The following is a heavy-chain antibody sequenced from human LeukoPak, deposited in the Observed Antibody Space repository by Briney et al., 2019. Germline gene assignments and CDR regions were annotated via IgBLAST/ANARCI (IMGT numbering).Heavy chain of an antibody. D-gene: IGHD6-13*01. CDR1: GYTFTSYD. V-gene: IGHV1-8*01. CDR2: MNPNSGNT. Sequence: ASVKVSCKASGYTFTSYDINWVRQAPGQGLEWMGWMNPNSGNTGYAQKFQGRVTMTRNTSISTAYMELSSLRSEDTAVYYCARGSGYSSSWYTDYWGQGTLVTVSS. CDR3: ARGSGYSSSWYTDY. J-gene: IGHJ4*02.